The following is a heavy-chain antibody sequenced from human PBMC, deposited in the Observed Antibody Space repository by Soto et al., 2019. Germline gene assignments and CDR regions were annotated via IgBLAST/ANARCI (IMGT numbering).Heavy chain of an antibody. CDR3: AKDKPVGVTHWSFDL. CDR2: ISGSGGST. J-gene: IGHJ2*01. V-gene: IGHV3-23*01. Sequence: GGSLRLSCAASGFTFSSYAMSWVRQAPGKGLEWVSAISGSGGSTYYADSVKGRFTISRANSKNTLYLQMNSLRAADAAVYYCAKDKPVGVTHWSFDLWGRGTLVTVSS. D-gene: IGHD1-26*01. CDR1: GFTFSSYA.